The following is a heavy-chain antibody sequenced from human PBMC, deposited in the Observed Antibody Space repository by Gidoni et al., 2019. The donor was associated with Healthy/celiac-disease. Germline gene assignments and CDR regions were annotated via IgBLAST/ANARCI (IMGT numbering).Heavy chain of an antibody. CDR1: GFTFSSYS. V-gene: IGHV3-21*01. J-gene: IGHJ6*03. CDR3: ARESSGPPTLRYGSGSYYYYYMDV. D-gene: IGHD3-10*01. Sequence: EVQLVESGGGLVKPGGSLRLSCAASGFTFSSYSMTWVRQAPGKGLEWVSSISSSSSYIYYADSVKGRFTISRDNAKNSLYLQMNSLRAEDTAVYYCARESSGPPTLRYGSGSYYYYYMDVWGKGTTVTVSS. CDR2: ISSSSSYI.